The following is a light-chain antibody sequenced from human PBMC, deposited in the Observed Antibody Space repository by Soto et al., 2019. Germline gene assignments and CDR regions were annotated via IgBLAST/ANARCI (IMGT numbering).Light chain of an antibody. CDR1: QSLLHSNGYNY. CDR2: LGS. J-gene: IGKJ1*01. V-gene: IGKV2-28*01. Sequence: PLSLPVTPGEPASISCSSSQSLLHSNGYNYLDWYLQKPGQSPQLLIYLGSNRASGVPDRFSGSGSGTDFTLKISRVEAEDVGVYYCMQPLQSWTFGQGTKVDIK. CDR3: MQPLQSWT.